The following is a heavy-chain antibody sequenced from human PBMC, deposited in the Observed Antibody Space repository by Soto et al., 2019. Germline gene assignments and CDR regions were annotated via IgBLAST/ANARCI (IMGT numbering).Heavy chain of an antibody. D-gene: IGHD3-3*01. V-gene: IGHV3-48*02. CDR2: ISSSSSTI. CDR1: GFTFSSYS. Sequence: GGSLRLSCAASGFTFSSYSMNWVRQAPGKGLEWVSYISSSSSTIYYADSVKGRFTISRDNAKNSLYLQMNSLRDEDTAVYYCAREQPAYYDFWSGFQGEYGMDVWGQGTTVTVSS. CDR3: AREQPAYYDFWSGFQGEYGMDV. J-gene: IGHJ6*02.